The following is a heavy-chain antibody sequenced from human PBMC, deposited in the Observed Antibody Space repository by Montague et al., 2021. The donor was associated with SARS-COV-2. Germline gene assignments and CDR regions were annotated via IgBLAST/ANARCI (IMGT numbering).Heavy chain of an antibody. CDR1: GYSISSGYF. V-gene: IGHV4-38-2*02. Sequence: SETLSLTCSVSGYSISSGYFWGWIRQPPGKGLEWIGAIYHGGFTHYNPSLKSRLTMSLDTSKNQFSLRLSSVTAADTAIYYCARAYCGGDCNYLYIWFDSWGLGALVTVSS. J-gene: IGHJ5*01. CDR3: ARAYCGGDCNYLYIWFDS. D-gene: IGHD2-21*01. CDR2: IYHGGFT.